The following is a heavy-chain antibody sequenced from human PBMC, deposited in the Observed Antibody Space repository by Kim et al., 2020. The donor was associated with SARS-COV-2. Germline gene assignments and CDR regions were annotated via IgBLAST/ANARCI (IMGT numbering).Heavy chain of an antibody. D-gene: IGHD5-12*01. J-gene: IGHJ4*02. Sequence: TAYAASLKGRFTISRDDSKNTTYRQMNSLRTEDTAVYYCTRQGATTDSWGQGTLVTVSS. V-gene: IGHV3-73*01. CDR3: TRQGATTDS. CDR2: T.